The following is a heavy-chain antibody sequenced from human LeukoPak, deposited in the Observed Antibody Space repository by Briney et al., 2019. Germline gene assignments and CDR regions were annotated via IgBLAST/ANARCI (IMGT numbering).Heavy chain of an antibody. V-gene: IGHV4-59*12. CDR3: ARKLASSTLKAGTFDI. J-gene: IGHJ3*02. CDR2: IYYSGST. CDR1: GGSISSYY. Sequence: SETLSLTCTVAGGSISSYYWSWIRQPPGKGLEWIGYIYYSGSTNYNPSLKSRVTTSVDTSKNQFSLKLSSVTAADTAMYYCARKLASSTLKAGTFDIWGQGTMVTVSS. D-gene: IGHD2-2*01.